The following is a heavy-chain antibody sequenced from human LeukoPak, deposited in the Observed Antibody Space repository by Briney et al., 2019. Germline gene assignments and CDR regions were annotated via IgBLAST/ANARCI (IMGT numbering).Heavy chain of an antibody. CDR3: AKGIRLYYMDV. Sequence: GRPLRLSCAASGFTFDNYAMHWVRQAPGKGLEWVSGISWNSGSIGYADSVKGRFTISRDNAKNSLYLQMNSLRVEDTALYYGAKGIRLYYMDVWGKGTTVTVSS. J-gene: IGHJ6*03. CDR1: GFTFDNYA. V-gene: IGHV3-9*01. CDR2: ISWNSGSI.